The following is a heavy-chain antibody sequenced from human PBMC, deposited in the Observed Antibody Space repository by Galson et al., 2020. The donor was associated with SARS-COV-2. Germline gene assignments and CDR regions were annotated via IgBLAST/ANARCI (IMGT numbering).Heavy chain of an antibody. V-gene: IGHV1-46*01. CDR2: INPSGGST. J-gene: IGHJ4*02. Sequence: ASVKVSCKASGYTFTRYYMHWVRQAPGQGLEWMGIINPSGGSTNYVQKFQGRVTMTRDTSTRTVYMELSSLRSEDTAVYYCARAGDGYNMYYFDYWGQGTLVTVSS. CDR1: GYTFTRYY. CDR3: ARAGDGYNMYYFDY. D-gene: IGHD5-12*01.